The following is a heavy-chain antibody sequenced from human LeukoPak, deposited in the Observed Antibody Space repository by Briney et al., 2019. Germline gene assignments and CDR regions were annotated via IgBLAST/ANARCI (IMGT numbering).Heavy chain of an antibody. CDR2: IYPGDSDT. Sequence: GESLKISCKGSGYSFTSYWIGWVRQMPGKGLEWMGIIYPGDSDTGYSPSFQGQVTISADKSISTAYLQWSSLKASDTAMYYCARLRGSSSWLYYFDYWGQGTLVTVSS. J-gene: IGHJ4*02. V-gene: IGHV5-51*01. CDR3: ARLRGSSSWLYYFDY. CDR1: GYSFTSYW. D-gene: IGHD6-13*01.